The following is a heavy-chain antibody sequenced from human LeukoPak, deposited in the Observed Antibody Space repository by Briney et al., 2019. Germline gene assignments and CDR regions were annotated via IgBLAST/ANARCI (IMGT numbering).Heavy chain of an antibody. CDR2: IKQDGSGE. D-gene: IGHD3-10*01. J-gene: IGHJ4*02. CDR1: GFTFSRYW. CDR3: ARLPGYGSGSLDY. V-gene: IGHV3-7*01. Sequence: PGGSLRLSCVASGFTFSRYWMSWVRQAPGKGLEWVAKIKQDGSGEYYLDSVKGRFTISRDNAKNSLYLQMNSLRAEDTAVYYCARLPGYGSGSLDYWGQGTLVTVSS.